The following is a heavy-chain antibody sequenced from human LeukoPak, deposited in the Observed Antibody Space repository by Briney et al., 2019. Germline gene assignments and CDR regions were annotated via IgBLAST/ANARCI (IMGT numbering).Heavy chain of an antibody. CDR1: GYTFTGYD. D-gene: IGHD3-10*01. CDR2: ITPNNGDT. CDR3: ARDRDGSGDVFDP. V-gene: IGHV1-2*02. J-gene: IGHJ5*02. Sequence: ASVEVSCKPSGYTFTGYDIHWVRQAPGQGLEWMGWITPNNGDTNYAQKLQGRVTMTCDTSISTAYMELRRVRSDDTAVYYCARDRDGSGDVFDPWGQGTLVTVSS.